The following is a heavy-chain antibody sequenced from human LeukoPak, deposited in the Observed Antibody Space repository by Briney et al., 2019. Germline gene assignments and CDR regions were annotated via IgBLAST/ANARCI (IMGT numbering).Heavy chain of an antibody. V-gene: IGHV3-66*01. D-gene: IGHD2-15*01. CDR1: GFSVSNNY. J-gene: IGHJ1*01. Sequence: PGGSLRLSCAASGFSVSNNYMSWVRQARGKGLEWVSVIYSGGSTFYADSVKGRFTISRDNSKNTLYLQMNSLRAEDTAVYYCASDSYSPEYFQHWGQGTLVTVSS. CDR3: ASDSYSPEYFQH. CDR2: IYSGGST.